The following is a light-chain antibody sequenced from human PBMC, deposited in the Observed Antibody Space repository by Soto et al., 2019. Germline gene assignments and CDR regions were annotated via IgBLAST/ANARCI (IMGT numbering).Light chain of an antibody. CDR2: DNN. CDR1: NSNIGAAYH. Sequence: QSVLTQPPSVSGAPGQRVTISCTGSNSNIGAAYHVHWYQQFPGAAPKLLIYDNNNRPSGVPDRFSGSRSGTSASLAITGLQAEDEADYYCQSYDYSLSVVFGGGTKVTVL. V-gene: IGLV1-40*01. J-gene: IGLJ2*01. CDR3: QSYDYSLSVV.